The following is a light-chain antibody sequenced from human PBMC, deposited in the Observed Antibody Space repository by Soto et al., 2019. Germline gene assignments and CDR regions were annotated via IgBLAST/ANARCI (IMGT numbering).Light chain of an antibody. CDR1: ENIVTH. Sequence: DIQMTQSPNSLSASLRDRVTITCRASENIVTHLNWYQQRPGKAPKVLIYGASNLQPGVPSRVSGSGSGTDFILTISSLQPEDFASYYCQQTYRTPLTFGAGTKVEIK. CDR2: GAS. V-gene: IGKV1-39*01. J-gene: IGKJ4*01. CDR3: QQTYRTPLT.